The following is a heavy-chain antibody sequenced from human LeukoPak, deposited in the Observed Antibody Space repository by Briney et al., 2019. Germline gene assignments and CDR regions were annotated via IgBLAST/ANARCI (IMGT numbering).Heavy chain of an antibody. CDR2: IYYSGGT. CDR1: GGSISGYY. CDR3: ARCARPGYYYMDV. Sequence: SETLSLTCTVSGGSISGYYWSWIRQPPGKGLEWIGYIYYSGGTSYNPSLRSRVTMSVDTSKNQFSLKLSSVTAADTAVYYCARCARPGYYYMDVWGKGTTVTVSS. J-gene: IGHJ6*03. V-gene: IGHV4-59*12.